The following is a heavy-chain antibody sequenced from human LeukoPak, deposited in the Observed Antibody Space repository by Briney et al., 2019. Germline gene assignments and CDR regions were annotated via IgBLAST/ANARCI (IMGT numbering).Heavy chain of an antibody. CDR2: ISHDGGNK. D-gene: IGHD3-22*01. CDR3: ARDSRYYYDSSGYYYVSYYYYYYMDV. J-gene: IGHJ6*03. V-gene: IGHV3-30*04. Sequence: GGSLRLSCAASGFTFSSYTMHWVRQAPGKGLEWVAFISHDGGNKFSADSVKGRFTISRDNAENSLYLQMNSLRAEDTAVYYCARDSRYYYDSSGYYYVSYYYYYYMDVWGKGTTVTVSS. CDR1: GFTFSSYT.